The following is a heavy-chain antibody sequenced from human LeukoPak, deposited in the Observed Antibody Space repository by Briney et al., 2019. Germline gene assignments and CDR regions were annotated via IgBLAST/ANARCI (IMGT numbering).Heavy chain of an antibody. D-gene: IGHD6-19*01. V-gene: IGHV1-46*02. CDR1: GYTFNSYY. CDR2: INPSSGST. J-gene: IGHJ4*02. Sequence: ASVKVSCKASGYTFNSYYMHWVRQAPGQGLEWMGIINPSSGSTSYAQNFQGRVTMTRDTSTSTVYMELSSLRSEDTAVYYCASSSSGWEQRAPFDYWGRGTQVTVSS. CDR3: ASSSSGWEQRAPFDY.